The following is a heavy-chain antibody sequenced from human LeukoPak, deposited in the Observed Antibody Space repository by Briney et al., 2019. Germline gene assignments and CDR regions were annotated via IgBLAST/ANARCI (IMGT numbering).Heavy chain of an antibody. CDR2: IIPILGIA. Sequence: SVKVSCKASGGTFSSYAISWVRQAPGQGLEWMGRIIPILGIANYAQKFQSRVTITADKSTSTAYMELSSLRSEDTAVYYCAASMTTVTSDLDYWGQGTLVTVSS. J-gene: IGHJ4*02. CDR1: GGTFSSYA. D-gene: IGHD4-17*01. V-gene: IGHV1-69*04. CDR3: AASMTTVTSDLDY.